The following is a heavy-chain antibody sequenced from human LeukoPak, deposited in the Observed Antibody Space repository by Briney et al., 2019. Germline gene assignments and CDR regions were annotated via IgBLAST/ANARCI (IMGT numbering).Heavy chain of an antibody. CDR3: ARGFRWFGELFRRVIYYYGMDV. V-gene: IGHV3-33*01. CDR1: GFTFSSYG. D-gene: IGHD3-10*01. J-gene: IGHJ6*02. CDR2: IWYDGSNK. Sequence: PGRSLRLSCAASGFTFSSYGMHWVRQAPGKGLEWVAVIWYDGSNKYYADSVKGRFTISRDNAKNSLYLQMNSLRAEDTAVYYCARGFRWFGELFRRVIYYYGMDVWGQGTTVTVSS.